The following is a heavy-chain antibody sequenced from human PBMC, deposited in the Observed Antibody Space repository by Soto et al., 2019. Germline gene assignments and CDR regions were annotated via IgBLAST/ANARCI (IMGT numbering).Heavy chain of an antibody. CDR3: VRREAVAGSQFDF. D-gene: IGHD6-19*01. CDR2: FYNNENP. J-gene: IGHJ4*02. Sequence: SETLSLTCSVSGGSINSRSYSWGWIRQPPGKGLEWIGTFYNNENPNYNPSLKSRVTISVDTSKNQFSLRLTSVTAADTAVYYCVRREAVAGSQFDFWGQGTLVTVSS. V-gene: IGHV4-39*01. CDR1: GGSINSRSYS.